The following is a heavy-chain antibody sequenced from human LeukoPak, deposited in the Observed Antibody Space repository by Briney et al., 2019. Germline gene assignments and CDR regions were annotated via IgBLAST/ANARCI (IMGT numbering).Heavy chain of an antibody. J-gene: IGHJ5*02. CDR1: GGSISSYY. V-gene: IGHV4-59*01. CDR2: IYYSGST. CDR3: ARHVDWRWFDP. Sequence: SETLSLTCTVSGGSISSYYWSWIRQPPGKGLEWIGYIYYSGSTNYNPSLKSRVTISVDTSKNQFSLKLSSVTAADTAVYYCARHVDWRWFDPWGQGTLVTVSS. D-gene: IGHD2-21*01.